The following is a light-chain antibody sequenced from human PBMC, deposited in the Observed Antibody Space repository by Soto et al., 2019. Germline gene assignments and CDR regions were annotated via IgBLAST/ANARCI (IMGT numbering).Light chain of an antibody. J-gene: IGKJ2*01. V-gene: IGKV1-39*01. CDR3: QQTYTTPYT. Sequence: DIQMTQSPSSLSASVGDRVTITCRASQSITNYLNWYQEKPGKAPELLIYAASTLQSGVPSRFSGSGSGTDFTLTTSSLQPEDFATYHCQQTYTTPYTFGQGTKLEIK. CDR1: QSITNY. CDR2: AAS.